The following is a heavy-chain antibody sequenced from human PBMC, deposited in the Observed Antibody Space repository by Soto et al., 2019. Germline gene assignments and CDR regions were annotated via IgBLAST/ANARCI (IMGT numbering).Heavy chain of an antibody. CDR3: ARHRYYYYMDV. CDR2: IRYSGST. V-gene: IGHV4-59*08. J-gene: IGHJ6*03. Sequence: LSLTCTVSGGSISGNHWSWVRQPPGKGLEWIGYIRYSGSTNYNPSLKSRVTISVDTSKNQFSLGLSSVTAADTAVYYCARHRYYYYMDVWGKGTTVTVSS. CDR1: GGSISGNH.